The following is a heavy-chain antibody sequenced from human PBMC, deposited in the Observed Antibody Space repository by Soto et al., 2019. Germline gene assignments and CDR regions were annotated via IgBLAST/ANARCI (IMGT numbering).Heavy chain of an antibody. J-gene: IGHJ6*02. D-gene: IGHD3-3*01. V-gene: IGHV1-69*13. CDR3: ARTESVIFGDPAYYYYYYGMDV. CDR2: IIPIFGTA. Sequence: GASVKVSCKASGGTFSSYAISWVRQAPGQGLEWMGGIIPIFGTANYAQKFQGRVTITADESTSTAYMELSSLRSEDTAVYYCARTESVIFGDPAYYYYYYGMDVWGQGTTVTVSS. CDR1: GGTFSSYA.